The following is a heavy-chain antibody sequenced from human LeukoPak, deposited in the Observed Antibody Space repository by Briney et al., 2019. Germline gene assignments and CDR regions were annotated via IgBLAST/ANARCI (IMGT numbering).Heavy chain of an antibody. CDR1: GGSISSYH. CDR2: ILTSGTT. CDR3: ARLRVSGSYLYYFDY. J-gene: IGHJ4*02. Sequence: SETLSFTCTVSGGSISSYHWSWVRQPPGKGLEWIGYILTSGTTNYNPSLKSRLTISVDTSKNRFTLKLSSVTAADTAVYYCARLRVSGSYLYYFDYWGQGTLVTVSS. D-gene: IGHD3-10*01. V-gene: IGHV4-4*09.